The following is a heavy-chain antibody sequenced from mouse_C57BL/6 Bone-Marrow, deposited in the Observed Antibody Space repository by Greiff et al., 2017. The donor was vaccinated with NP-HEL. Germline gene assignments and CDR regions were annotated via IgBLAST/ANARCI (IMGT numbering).Heavy chain of an antibody. CDR1: GSTFTSYW. CDR3: ARGGAWFAY. CDR2: IHPNSGST. V-gene: IGHV1-64*01. Sequence: QVQLQQPGAELVKPGASVQLSCKASGSTFTSYWMHWVKQRPGQGLEWIGMIHPNSGSTHYIEKFKSKATLTVDKSSSTAYMQLSSLTSEDSAVYYCARGGAWFAYWGQGTLVTVSA. J-gene: IGHJ3*01.